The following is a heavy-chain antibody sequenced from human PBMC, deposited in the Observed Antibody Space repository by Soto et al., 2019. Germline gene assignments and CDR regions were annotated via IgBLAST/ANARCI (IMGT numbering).Heavy chain of an antibody. D-gene: IGHD2-21*01. J-gene: IGHJ2*01. CDR3: AKDRNIVSHHTRYFDL. CDR1: GFTFSSYS. Sequence: GGSLRLSCAASGFTFSSYSMHWVRQAPGKGLEWVAVISYDGSNKYYADSVKGRFTISRDNSKNTLYLQMNSLRAEDTAVYYCAKDRNIVSHHTRYFDLRGRGTLGT. V-gene: IGHV3-30*18. CDR2: ISYDGSNK.